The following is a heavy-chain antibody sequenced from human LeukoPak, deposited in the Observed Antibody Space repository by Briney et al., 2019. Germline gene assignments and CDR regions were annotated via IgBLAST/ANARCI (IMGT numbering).Heavy chain of an antibody. CDR1: GFTVSSNY. CDR2: IYSGGST. CDR3: ASSDQPGPDSSSWYFDY. Sequence: GGSLRLSCAASGFTVSSNYMSWVHQAPGKGLEWVSVIYSGGSTYYADSVKGRFTISRDNSKNTLYLQMNSLRAEDTAVYYCASSDQPGPDSSSWYFDYWGQGTLVTVSS. D-gene: IGHD6-13*01. V-gene: IGHV3-53*01. J-gene: IGHJ4*02.